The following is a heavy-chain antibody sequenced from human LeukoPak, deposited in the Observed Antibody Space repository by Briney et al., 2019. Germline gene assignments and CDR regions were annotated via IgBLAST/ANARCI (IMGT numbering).Heavy chain of an antibody. CDR2: INPNSGGT. V-gene: IGHV1-2*02. Sequence: ASVKVSCKASGYTFTGYHMHWVRQAPGQGLEWMGWINPNSGGTNYAQKFQGRVTMTRDTSISTAYMELSRLRSDDTAVYYCARNTYYGSGSYYYYMDVWGKGTTVTISS. CDR1: GYTFTGYH. CDR3: ARNTYYGSGSYYYYMDV. J-gene: IGHJ6*03. D-gene: IGHD3-10*01.